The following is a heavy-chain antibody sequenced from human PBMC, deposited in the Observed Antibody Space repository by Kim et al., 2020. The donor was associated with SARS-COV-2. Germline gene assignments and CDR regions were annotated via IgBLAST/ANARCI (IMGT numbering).Heavy chain of an antibody. D-gene: IGHD4-4*01. J-gene: IGHJ5*02. CDR3: ARPRHDYSNYVYWFDP. CDR1: GGSFSGYY. CDR2: INHSGST. V-gene: IGHV4-34*01. Sequence: SETLSLTCAVYGGSFSGYYWSWIRQPPGKGLEWIGEINHSGSTNYNPSLKSRVTISVDTSKNQFSLKLSSVTAADTAVYYCARPRHDYSNYVYWFDPWGQGTLVTVSS.